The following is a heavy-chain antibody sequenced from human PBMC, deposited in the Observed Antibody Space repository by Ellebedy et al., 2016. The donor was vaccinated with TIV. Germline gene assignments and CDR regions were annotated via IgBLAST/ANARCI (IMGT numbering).Heavy chain of an antibody. J-gene: IGHJ5*02. CDR2: ISGSGFSEYYA. Sequence: GESLKISCVVSVFTFSAHSMTWVRQAPGKGLEYVSVISGSGFSEYYAYYADSVRGRFTVSRDDSQNTLYLHMNSLRADDMGVYYCARLPTARIAKDVGVAWFGPWGQGTLVAVSS. CDR3: ARLPTARIAKDVGVAWFGP. D-gene: IGHD6-13*01. V-gene: IGHV3-23*01. CDR1: VFTFSAHS.